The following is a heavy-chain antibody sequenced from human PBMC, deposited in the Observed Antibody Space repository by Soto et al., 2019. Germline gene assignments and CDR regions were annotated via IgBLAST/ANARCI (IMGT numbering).Heavy chain of an antibody. D-gene: IGHD6-13*01. CDR3: ALEYSSSWYGAFDI. V-gene: IGHV4-4*07. CDR1: GGSISSYY. J-gene: IGHJ3*02. CDR2: IYTSGST. Sequence: KPSETLSLTCTVSGGSISSYYWSWIRQPAGKGLEWIGRIYTSGSTNYNPSLKSRVTMSVDTSKNQFSLKLSSVTAADTAVYYCALEYSSSWYGAFDIWGQGTMVTVSS.